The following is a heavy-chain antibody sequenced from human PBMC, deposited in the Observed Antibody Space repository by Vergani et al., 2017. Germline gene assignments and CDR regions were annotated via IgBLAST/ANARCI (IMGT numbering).Heavy chain of an antibody. CDR3: ATKSCGTPGCQIGYFRE. V-gene: IGHV3-30*03. CDR2: ISYDGTQK. Sequence: QVHLVESGGGVVQPGRSLRLPCVVSGFTSSYYGMHWVRQVPGKGLEWVAVISYDGTQKYYADSVKGRFTISRDNSKSTLYLQMNSLRTEDTAVYYCATKSCGTPGCQIGYFREWGQGTLVTVSS. J-gene: IGHJ1*01. CDR1: GFTSSYYG. D-gene: IGHD1-1*01.